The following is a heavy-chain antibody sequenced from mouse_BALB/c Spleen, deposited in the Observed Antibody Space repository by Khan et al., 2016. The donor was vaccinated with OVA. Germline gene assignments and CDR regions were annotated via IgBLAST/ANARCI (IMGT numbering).Heavy chain of an antibody. CDR3: ARDQYGNYFYAMDY. J-gene: IGHJ4*01. CDR2: IDPSDSET. CDR1: GYTFTSYW. V-gene: IGHV1-69*02. D-gene: IGHD2-10*02. Sequence: VQLQQSGAELVKPGAPVKLSCKASGYTFTSYWMNWVKQRPGRDLEWIGRIDPSDSETHYNQKFKDKATLTVDKSSSTAYIQLSSLTSEDSAVYYCARDQYGNYFYAMDYWGQGTSVTVSS.